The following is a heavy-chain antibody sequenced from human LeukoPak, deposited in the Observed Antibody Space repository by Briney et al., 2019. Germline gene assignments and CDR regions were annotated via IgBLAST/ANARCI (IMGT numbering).Heavy chain of an antibody. V-gene: IGHV3-13*01. D-gene: IGHD1-26*01. J-gene: IGHJ6*03. Sequence: GGSLRLPCAASGFTFSSYDMHWVRQATGKGLEWVSAIGTAGDTYYPGSVKGRFTISRENAKNSLYLQMNSLRAGDTAVYYCARIKSGSSGKYYYYYMDVWGKGTTVTVSS. CDR1: GFTFSSYD. CDR2: IGTAGDT. CDR3: ARIKSGSSGKYYYYYMDV.